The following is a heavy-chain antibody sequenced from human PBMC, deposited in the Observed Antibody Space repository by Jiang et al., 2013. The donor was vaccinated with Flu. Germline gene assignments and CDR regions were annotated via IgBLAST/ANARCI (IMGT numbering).Heavy chain of an antibody. D-gene: IGHD1-26*01. Sequence: KPTQTLTLTCTFSGFSLSTSGVGVGWIRQPPGKALEWLALIYWDDDKRYSPSLKSRLTITKDTSKNQVVLTMTNMDPVDTATYYCAHTNGIVGAPKLPFFDYWGQGTLVTVSS. J-gene: IGHJ4*02. CDR1: GFSLSTSGVG. CDR3: AHTNGIVGAPKLPFFDY. V-gene: IGHV2-5*02. CDR2: IYWDDDK.